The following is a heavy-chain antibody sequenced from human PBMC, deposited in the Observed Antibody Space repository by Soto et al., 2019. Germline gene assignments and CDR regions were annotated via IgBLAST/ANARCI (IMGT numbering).Heavy chain of an antibody. CDR3: ARDSSITIFGVVIALLVDY. CDR1: GFTFSRYE. Sequence: EVQLVESGGGLVQPGGSLRLSCAASGFTFSRYEMNWVRQAPGKGLEWVSYISSSGSTIYYADSVKGRFTISRDNAKNSVDLHMNSLRAEDTAVYYCARDSSITIFGVVIALLVDYWGQGTLVTVSS. D-gene: IGHD3-3*01. V-gene: IGHV3-48*03. J-gene: IGHJ4*02. CDR2: ISSSGSTI.